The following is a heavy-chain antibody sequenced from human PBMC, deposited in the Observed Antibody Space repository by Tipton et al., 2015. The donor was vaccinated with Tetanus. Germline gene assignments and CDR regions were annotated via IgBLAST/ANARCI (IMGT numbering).Heavy chain of an antibody. J-gene: IGHJ4*02. CDR3: ARVAPIVATRFPDY. Sequence: SLRLSCAASGFTFSSYWMHWVRQAPGKGLVWVSRINSDGSSTSYADSVKGRFTISRDNAKNSLYLQMNSLRDEDTAVYYCARVAPIVATRFPDYWGQGTLVTVSS. CDR2: INSDGSST. CDR1: GFTFSSYW. D-gene: IGHD5-12*01. V-gene: IGHV3-74*01.